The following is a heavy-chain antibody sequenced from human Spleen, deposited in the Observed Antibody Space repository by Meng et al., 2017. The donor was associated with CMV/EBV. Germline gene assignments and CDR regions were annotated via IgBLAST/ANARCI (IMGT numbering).Heavy chain of an antibody. CDR1: GYTFTGYY. V-gene: IGHV1-2*02. D-gene: IGHD6-13*01. CDR3: ARGGAAAGPFDY. CDR2: TNPNSGGT. Sequence: KASGYTFTGYYMHWVRQAPGQGLEWMGWTNPNSGGTNYAQKFQGRVTMTRDTSISTAYMELSRLRSDDTAVYYCARGGAAAGPFDYWGQGTLVTVSS. J-gene: IGHJ4*02.